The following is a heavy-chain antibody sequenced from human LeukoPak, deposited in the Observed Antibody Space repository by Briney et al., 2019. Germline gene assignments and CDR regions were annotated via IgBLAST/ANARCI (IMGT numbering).Heavy chain of an antibody. CDR1: GFTFSSYG. D-gene: IGHD3-10*01. Sequence: GGSLRLPCAASGFTFSSYGMRWVRQAPGKGLEWVAFIRYDGSNKYYADSVKGRFTISRDNSKNTLYLQMNSLRAEDTAVYYCAKGLLWFGELDLDAFDIWGQGTMVTVSS. CDR3: AKGLLWFGELDLDAFDI. CDR2: IRYDGSNK. V-gene: IGHV3-30*02. J-gene: IGHJ3*02.